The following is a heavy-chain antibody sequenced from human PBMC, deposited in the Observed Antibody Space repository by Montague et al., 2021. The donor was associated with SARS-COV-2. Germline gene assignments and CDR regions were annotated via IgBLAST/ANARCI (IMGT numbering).Heavy chain of an antibody. CDR3: TSGYDRRPY. CDR1: GFIFAAST. J-gene: IGHJ4*02. Sequence: SLRLSCAASGFIFAASTIHWVRQAPGKGLDWVGRIRNEANDYATVYAASVTGRFTISRDDSKNTAYLEMNSLKTEDTAVYYCTSGYDRRPYWGQGTLVTVSS. V-gene: IGHV3-73*01. D-gene: IGHD5-12*01. CDR2: IRNEANDYAT.